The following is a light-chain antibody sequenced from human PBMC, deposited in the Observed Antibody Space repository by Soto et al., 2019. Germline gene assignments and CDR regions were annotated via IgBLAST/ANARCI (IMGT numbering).Light chain of an antibody. CDR2: DVT. J-gene: IGLJ1*01. CDR3: CSYARTTHV. Sequence: QSALTQPPSVSGSPGQSVTISCTGTTSDIGGYKYVSWYQQLPGKAPKLMIFDVTKRPSRVPDRFSGSNSGNTASLTISGHQAEDEAIYYCCSYARTTHVFGTGTKLTVL. CDR1: TSDIGGYKY. V-gene: IGLV2-11*01.